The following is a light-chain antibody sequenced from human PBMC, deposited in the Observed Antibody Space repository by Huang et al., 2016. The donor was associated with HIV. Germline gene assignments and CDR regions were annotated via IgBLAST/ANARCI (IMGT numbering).Light chain of an antibody. V-gene: IGKV1-33*01. CDR1: QAINDY. Sequence: DIQMTQSPSSLSASVGDRVTITCQASQAINDYLNWYQHRPGKAPKLLIYDASNLEKGVPSWFSGTGFGTDCTFTISSLQPEDIATYYCQHYDNLPMYTFGQGTKLEIK. CDR3: QHYDNLPMYT. CDR2: DAS. J-gene: IGKJ2*01.